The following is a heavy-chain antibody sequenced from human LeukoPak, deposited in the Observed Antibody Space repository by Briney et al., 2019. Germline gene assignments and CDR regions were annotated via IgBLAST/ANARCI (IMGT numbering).Heavy chain of an antibody. CDR3: ARHQDYGGNGPFDY. V-gene: IGHV4-59*08. J-gene: IGHJ4*02. Sequence: SETLSLTCTVSGGSISSYYWSWIRQPPGKGLEWIGYIYYSGSTNYNPSLKSRVTISVDTSKTQFSLKLSSVTAADTAVYYCARHQDYGGNGPFDYWGQGTLVTVSS. CDR2: IYYSGST. CDR1: GGSISSYY. D-gene: IGHD4-23*01.